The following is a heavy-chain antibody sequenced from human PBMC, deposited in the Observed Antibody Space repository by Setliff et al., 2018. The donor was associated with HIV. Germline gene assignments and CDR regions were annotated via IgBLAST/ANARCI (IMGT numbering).Heavy chain of an antibody. CDR3: AVDLGDYYYDTTDYYYGGGLGY. Sequence: VASVKVSCKASRFTFTSAAVQWVRQARGQRPEWIGWIVVGSGNTKYAQRFQERVTITRDMSTRTAYMELSSLRSEDTAVYYCAVDLGDYYYDTTDYYYGGGLGYWGQGTLFTVSS. CDR2: IVVGSGNT. CDR1: RFTFTSAA. D-gene: IGHD3-22*01. J-gene: IGHJ4*02. V-gene: IGHV1-58*01.